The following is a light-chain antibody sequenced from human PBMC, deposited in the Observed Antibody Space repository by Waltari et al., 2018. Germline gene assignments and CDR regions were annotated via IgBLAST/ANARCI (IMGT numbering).Light chain of an antibody. V-gene: IGLV1-44*01. CDR1: NSNIGTNN. Sequence: QSVLTQPPSTSGTPGQRVSISCSGTNSNIGTNNVNWYQQGPGTAPKLLIYTSNQRPSGVPDRFSGSQSGTSASLAITGLQPEDEGDDYCVSWDDSLNGWVFGGGTKLTVL. CDR3: VSWDDSLNGWV. J-gene: IGLJ3*02. CDR2: TSN.